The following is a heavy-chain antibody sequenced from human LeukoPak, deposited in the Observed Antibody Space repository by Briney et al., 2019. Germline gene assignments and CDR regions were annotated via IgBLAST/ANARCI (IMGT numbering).Heavy chain of an antibody. D-gene: IGHD3-10*01. CDR3: ARRYRVWFGETHGWFDP. J-gene: IGHJ5*02. CDR1: GGSFSGYY. V-gene: IGHV4-34*01. CDR2: INHSGST. Sequence: PSETLSLTCAVYGGSFSGYYWSWIRQPPGKGLEWIGEINHSGSTNYNPSLKSRVTISVDKSKNQFSLKLSSVTAADTAVYYCARRYRVWFGETHGWFDPWGQGTLVTVSS.